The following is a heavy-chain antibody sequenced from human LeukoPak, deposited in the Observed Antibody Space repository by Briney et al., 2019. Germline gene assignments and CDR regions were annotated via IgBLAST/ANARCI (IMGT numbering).Heavy chain of an antibody. CDR3: ARRVGRWFGERAYYYNYMDV. J-gene: IGHJ6*03. CDR2: INHSRST. D-gene: IGHD3-10*01. V-gene: IGHV4-34*01. Sequence: SETLSLTCAVYGGSFSGYYWSWIRQPPGKGLEWIGEINHSRSTKYNPSLKSRLTISVDTSKNQFSLKLSPVTAADTAVYYCARRVGRWFGERAYYYNYMDVWDKGTTVTISS. CDR1: GGSFSGYY.